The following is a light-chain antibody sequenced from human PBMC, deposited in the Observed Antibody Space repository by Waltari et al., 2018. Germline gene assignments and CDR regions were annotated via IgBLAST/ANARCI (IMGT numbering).Light chain of an antibody. J-gene: IGKJ1*01. CDR1: QSISKY. Sequence: EIVLTQPPGTLSLSPGTRATISCRASQSISKYLAWYQQNPGQAPRLLIYHASSRAAGIPDRFSGSGSGTDFSLSISRLEPEDFAVYYCQHYESLPVTFGQGTKVEIK. CDR2: HAS. V-gene: IGKV3-20*01. CDR3: QHYESLPVT.